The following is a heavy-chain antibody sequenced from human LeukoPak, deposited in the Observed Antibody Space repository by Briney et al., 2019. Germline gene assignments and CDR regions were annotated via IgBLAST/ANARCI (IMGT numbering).Heavy chain of an antibody. CDR2: VYYSGSV. CDR1: GGSISSGNYY. CDR3: ARKTRTWSSWFDP. J-gene: IGHJ5*02. V-gene: IGHV4-30-4*01. D-gene: IGHD1-14*01. Sequence: SETLSLTCTVSGGSISSGNYYWSWIRQSPGKGLEWIGYVYYSGSVFYNPSLESRIIISLDTSKNQFSLKVTSLTAADSAVYYCARKTRTWSSWFDPWGQGTLVTVSS.